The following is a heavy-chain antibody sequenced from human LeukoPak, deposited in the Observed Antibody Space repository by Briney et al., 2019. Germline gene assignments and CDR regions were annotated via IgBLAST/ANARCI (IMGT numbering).Heavy chain of an antibody. J-gene: IGHJ4*02. V-gene: IGHV3-7*01. D-gene: IGHD2/OR15-2a*01. CDR3: AKVSSLYGKGDY. CDR1: GFTFSSYW. CDR2: IKQDGSEK. Sequence: GGSLRLSCAASGFTFSSYWMHWVRQAPGKGLEWVANIKQDGSEKWYVDSVRGRFTISRDNSKDTLYLQMNSLRAEDTAVYYCAKVSSLYGKGDYWGQGTLVTVSS.